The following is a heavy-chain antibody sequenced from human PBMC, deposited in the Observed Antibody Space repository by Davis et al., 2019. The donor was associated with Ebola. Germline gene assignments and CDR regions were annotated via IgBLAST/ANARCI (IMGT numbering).Heavy chain of an antibody. D-gene: IGHD3-10*01. Sequence: GGSLRLSCAASGFTFSNYAMNWVRQAPGKGLEWVSAISGSGGSTYYADSVKGRFTISRDNAKNTLYLQMNSLRAEDTAVYYCARETYYYGSGSYSYGMDVWGQGTTVTVSS. J-gene: IGHJ6*02. CDR3: ARETYYYGSGSYSYGMDV. CDR1: GFTFSNYA. CDR2: ISGSGGST. V-gene: IGHV3-23*01.